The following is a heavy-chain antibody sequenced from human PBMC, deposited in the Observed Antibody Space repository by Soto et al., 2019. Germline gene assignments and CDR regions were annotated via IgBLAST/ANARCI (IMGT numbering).Heavy chain of an antibody. CDR3: ARRLFSSTWPSYFDY. CDR2: IYYSGST. V-gene: IGHV4-61*01. Sequence: QVQLQESGPGLVKPSETLSLTCTVSGGSVSSGSYYWSWIRQPPGKGLEWIGYIYYSGSTYYNPSLRSRVTSSVDTSKNQFSLKVSSVTAADTAVYYCARRLFSSTWPSYFDYWGQGTLVTVSS. J-gene: IGHJ4*02. D-gene: IGHD6-13*01. CDR1: GGSVSSGSYY.